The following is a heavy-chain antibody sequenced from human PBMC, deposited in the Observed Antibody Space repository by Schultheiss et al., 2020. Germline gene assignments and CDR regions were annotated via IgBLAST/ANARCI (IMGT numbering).Heavy chain of an antibody. CDR3: AKKRYVSSHAFDY. CDR2: ITGSGGST. D-gene: IGHD3-10*02. CDR1: GFTFSSYS. V-gene: IGHV3-23*01. Sequence: GGSLRLSCAASGFTFSSYSMSWVRQAPGKGLEWVSFITGSGGSTYYADSVKGRFTISRDNSKNTLYLQMNSLRAEDTALYYCAKKRYVSSHAFDYWGQGTLVTVSS. J-gene: IGHJ4*02.